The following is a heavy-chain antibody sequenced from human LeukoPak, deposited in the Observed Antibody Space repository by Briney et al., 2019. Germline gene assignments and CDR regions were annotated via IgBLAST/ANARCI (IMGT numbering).Heavy chain of an antibody. CDR3: ARGSGYTPTYYFDY. CDR2: IYHSGST. D-gene: IGHD3-3*01. Sequence: PSETLSLTCAVSGGSISSSNWWSWVRQPPGKGLEWIGEIYHSGSTNYNPSLKSRVTISVDKPKNQFSLKLSSVTAADTAVYYCARGSGYTPTYYFDYWGQGTLVTVSS. CDR1: GGSISSSNW. J-gene: IGHJ4*02. V-gene: IGHV4-4*02.